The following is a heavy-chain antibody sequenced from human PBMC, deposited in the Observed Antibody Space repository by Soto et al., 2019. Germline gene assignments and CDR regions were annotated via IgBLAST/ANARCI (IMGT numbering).Heavy chain of an antibody. J-gene: IGHJ3*02. V-gene: IGHV4-31*03. CDR2: IYYSGST. CDR1: GGSISSGGYY. CDR3: ARLYYYDSSGYYPTHAFDI. D-gene: IGHD3-22*01. Sequence: SETLSLTCTVSGGSISSGGYYWSWLRQHPGKGLEWIGYIYYSGSTYYNPSLKSRVTISVDTSKNQFSLKLSSVTAADTAVYYCARLYYYDSSGYYPTHAFDIWGQGTMVTVSS.